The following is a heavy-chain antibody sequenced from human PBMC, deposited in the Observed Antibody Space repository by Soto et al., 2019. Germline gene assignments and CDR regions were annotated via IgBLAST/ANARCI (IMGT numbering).Heavy chain of an antibody. Sequence: QVQLVQSGAEVKKPGSSVKASCKASGGTFSNYAISWVRQVPGQGLEWMGGIIPVLGTSRHAQNFQGRLTISADESATTVYMELSSLRSDATAVYYCARGEAITAAVPLYNWFDPWGQGTLVTVSS. CDR2: IIPVLGTS. V-gene: IGHV1-69*01. CDR3: ARGEAITAAVPLYNWFDP. D-gene: IGHD6-25*01. CDR1: GGTFSNYA. J-gene: IGHJ5*02.